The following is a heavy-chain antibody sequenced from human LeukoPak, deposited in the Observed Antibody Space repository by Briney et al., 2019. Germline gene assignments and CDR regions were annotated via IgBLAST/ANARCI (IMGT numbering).Heavy chain of an antibody. CDR2: IYPDDSDT. D-gene: IGHD3-10*01. V-gene: IGHV5-51*01. CDR1: GYTFTTYW. CDR3: ARLGGDTYYFGSASYPNWYFDH. J-gene: IGHJ2*01. Sequence: GESLKISRQASGYTFTTYWIGWVRQMPGKGLECMGIIYPDDSDTTYSPSFQGQVTISADKSFSTAYLQWSSLKASDTAIYYCARLGGDTYYFGSASYPNWYFDHWGRGTLVTVSS.